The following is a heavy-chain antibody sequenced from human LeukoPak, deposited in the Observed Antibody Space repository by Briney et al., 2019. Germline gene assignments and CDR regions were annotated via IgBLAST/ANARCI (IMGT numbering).Heavy chain of an antibody. CDR1: GFTFSSYA. D-gene: IGHD3-3*01. CDR2: ISGSGGST. CDR3: AKDPRVGVVPPWFDP. Sequence: GGSLRLSCAASGFTFSSYAMSWVRQAPGKGLEWVSAISGSGGSTYYADSVKGRFTISRDNSKNTLYLQMNSLRAEDTAVYYCAKDPRVGVVPPWFDPWGQGTLVTVSS. J-gene: IGHJ5*02. V-gene: IGHV3-23*01.